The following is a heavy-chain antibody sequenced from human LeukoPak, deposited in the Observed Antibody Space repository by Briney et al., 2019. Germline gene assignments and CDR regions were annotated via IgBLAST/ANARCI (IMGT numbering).Heavy chain of an antibody. CDR1: GFTFSSYA. V-gene: IGHV3-30-3*01. CDR3: AREMPHGTYNGFDI. CDR2: ISYDGSNK. D-gene: IGHD1-26*01. J-gene: IGHJ3*02. Sequence: PGRSLRLSCAASGFTFSSYAMHWVRQAPGKGLEWVAVISYDGSNKYYADSVKGRFTISRDNSKNTLYLQMNSLRAEDTAVYYCAREMPHGTYNGFDIWGPGTMVTVSS.